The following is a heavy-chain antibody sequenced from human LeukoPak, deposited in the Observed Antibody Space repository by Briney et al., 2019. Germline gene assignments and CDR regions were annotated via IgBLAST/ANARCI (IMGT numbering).Heavy chain of an antibody. CDR3: ARESTSWYGYYYYYMDV. V-gene: IGHV4-59*12. D-gene: IGHD6-13*01. CDR2: IYYSGST. Sequence: SETLSLTCTVSGGSISNYYWSWIRQPPGKGLEWIGYIYYSGSTNYNPSLKSRVTMSVDTSKNQFSLKLSSVTAADTAVYYCARESTSWYGYYYYYMDVWGKGTTVTISS. J-gene: IGHJ6*03. CDR1: GGSISNYY.